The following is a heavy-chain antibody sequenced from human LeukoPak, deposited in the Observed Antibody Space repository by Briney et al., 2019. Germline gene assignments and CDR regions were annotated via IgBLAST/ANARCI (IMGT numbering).Heavy chain of an antibody. V-gene: IGHV3-30*03. CDR3: ARDGTSYGMDV. CDR1: GFSFSSYG. Sequence: TGRSLRLSCAASGFSFSSYGMHWVRQPLGKGLEWVAFISYDGSNKYYADSVKGRFTISRDNSQNTVYLQMNSLRGEDTAVYYCARDGTSYGMDVWGQGTTVTVSS. J-gene: IGHJ6*02. D-gene: IGHD1-1*01. CDR2: ISYDGSNK.